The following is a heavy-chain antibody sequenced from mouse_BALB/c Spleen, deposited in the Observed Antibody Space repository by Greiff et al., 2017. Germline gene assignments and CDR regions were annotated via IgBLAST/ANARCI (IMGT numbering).Heavy chain of an antibody. CDR3: AREGNYGYAPFAY. J-gene: IGHJ3*01. D-gene: IGHD2-2*01. CDR2: IWAGGST. CDR1: GFSLTSYG. V-gene: IGHV2-9*02. Sequence: VQLVESGPGLVAPSQSLSITCTVSGFSLTSYGVHWVRQPPGKGLEWLGVIWAGGSTNYNSALMSRLSISKDNSKSQVFLKMNSLQTDDTAMYYCAREGNYGYAPFAYWGQGTLVTVSA.